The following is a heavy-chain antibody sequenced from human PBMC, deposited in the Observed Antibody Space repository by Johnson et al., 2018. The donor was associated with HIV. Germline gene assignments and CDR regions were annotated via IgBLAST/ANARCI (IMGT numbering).Heavy chain of an antibody. D-gene: IGHD3-22*01. V-gene: IGHV3-20*04. CDR1: GFTFDDYG. Sequence: VQLVESGGGLVRPGGSLRLSCAASGFTFDDYGMSWVRQAPGKGLEWVSGINWNGGSTGYADSVKGRFTISRDNAKNSLYLQMNSLRAEDTALYYCARGRYYYDSSGSDAFDIWGQGTMVTVSS. J-gene: IGHJ3*02. CDR3: ARGRYYYDSSGSDAFDI. CDR2: INWNGGST.